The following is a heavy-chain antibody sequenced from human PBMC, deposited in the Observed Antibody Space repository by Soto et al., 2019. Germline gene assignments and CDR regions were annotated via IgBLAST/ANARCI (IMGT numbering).Heavy chain of an antibody. D-gene: IGHD5-12*01. CDR3: ARVLPGYSGYSFDY. CDR2: ISSSSSYI. J-gene: IGHJ4*02. CDR1: GFTFRSFT. Sequence: PGGSRRLSCAASGFTFRSFTMNWVRQAPGKGLEWVSSISSSSSYIYYAGSVKGRFTISRDNAKNSLYLQMNSLRAEDTAVYYCARVLPGYSGYSFDYWGQGTLVTVSS. V-gene: IGHV3-21*01.